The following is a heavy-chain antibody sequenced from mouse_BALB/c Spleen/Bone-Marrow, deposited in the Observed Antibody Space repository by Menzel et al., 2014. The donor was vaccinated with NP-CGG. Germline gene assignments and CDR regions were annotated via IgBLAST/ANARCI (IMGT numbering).Heavy chain of an antibody. CDR1: GYSFTGYY. V-gene: IGHV1S34*01. CDR3: ARSRDYGTSKSAWFAY. Sequence: LVKTGASVKISCKASGYSFTGYYMHWVEQSHGKSLEWIGYISCYNGATSYNQKFRGKATFTVDTSSSTAYMQFNSLTSEDSAVYYCARSRDYGTSKSAWFAYWGQGTLVTVSA. D-gene: IGHD1-1*01. CDR2: ISCYNGAT. J-gene: IGHJ3*01.